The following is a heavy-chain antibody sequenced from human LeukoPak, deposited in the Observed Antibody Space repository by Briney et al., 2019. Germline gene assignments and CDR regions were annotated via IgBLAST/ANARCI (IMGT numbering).Heavy chain of an antibody. CDR1: GGSIISSNYY. D-gene: IGHD3-3*01. Sequence: SETLSLTCSVSGGSIISSNYYWGWIRQPPGKGLEWIGSIYQSGSGSSYYNPSLKSRVIISGDTSNNHFSLRLRSVTAADTAVYYCARILRFFPYRRFDYWGQGTLVTVPS. CDR3: ARILRFFPYRRFDY. J-gene: IGHJ4*02. V-gene: IGHV4-39*01. CDR2: IYQSGSGSS.